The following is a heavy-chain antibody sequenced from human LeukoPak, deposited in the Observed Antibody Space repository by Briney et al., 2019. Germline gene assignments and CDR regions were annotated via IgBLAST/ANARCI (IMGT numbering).Heavy chain of an antibody. J-gene: IGHJ3*02. V-gene: IGHV3-30-3*01. CDR1: GFTFSSYA. Sequence: GGSLRLSCAASGFTFSSYAMHWVRQAPGKGLEWVAVISYDGSNKYYADSVKGRFTISRDNSKNTLYLQMNSLRAEDTAVYYCARDYSNRSPDAFDIWGQGTMVTVSS. CDR2: ISYDGSNK. D-gene: IGHD4-11*01. CDR3: ARDYSNRSPDAFDI.